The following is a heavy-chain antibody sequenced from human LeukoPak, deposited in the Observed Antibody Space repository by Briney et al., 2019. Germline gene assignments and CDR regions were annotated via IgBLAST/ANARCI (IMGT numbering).Heavy chain of an antibody. Sequence: PGGSLRLSCAASGFTFSSYGMHWVRQAPGKGLEWVAVISYDGSNKYYADSVKGRFTISRDNSKNTPYLQMNSLRAEDTAVYYCAREIIVGANSHRNWFDPWGQGTLVTVSS. V-gene: IGHV3-30*03. CDR2: ISYDGSNK. CDR3: AREIIVGANSHRNWFDP. D-gene: IGHD1-26*01. CDR1: GFTFSSYG. J-gene: IGHJ5*02.